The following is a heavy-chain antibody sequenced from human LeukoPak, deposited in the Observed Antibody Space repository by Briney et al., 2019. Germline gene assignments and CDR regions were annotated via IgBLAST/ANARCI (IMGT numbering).Heavy chain of an antibody. Sequence: GGSLRLSCAASGFTFSRYAMSWVRQAPGKGLEWVAVISYDGSNKYYADSVKGRFTISRDNSKNTLYLQMNSLRAEDTAVYYCAKDSDYYDSSSYLDYWGQGTLVTVSS. CDR2: ISYDGSNK. V-gene: IGHV3-30*18. J-gene: IGHJ4*02. CDR3: AKDSDYYDSSSYLDY. D-gene: IGHD3-22*01. CDR1: GFTFSRYA.